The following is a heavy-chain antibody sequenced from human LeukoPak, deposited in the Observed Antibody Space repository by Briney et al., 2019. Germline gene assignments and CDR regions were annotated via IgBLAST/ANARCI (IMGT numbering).Heavy chain of an antibody. V-gene: IGHV4-59*08. Sequence: PTETLSLTCTISGGSISTYYWSWIRQPPGKGLEWIGYTYYSGSTNYNPSLMSRLTISVDTSKNQFSLKLSSVTAADTAVYYCARRERDGYNQNWFDPWGQGTLVTVSS. D-gene: IGHD5-24*01. CDR2: TYYSGST. J-gene: IGHJ5*02. CDR3: ARRERDGYNQNWFDP. CDR1: GGSISTYY.